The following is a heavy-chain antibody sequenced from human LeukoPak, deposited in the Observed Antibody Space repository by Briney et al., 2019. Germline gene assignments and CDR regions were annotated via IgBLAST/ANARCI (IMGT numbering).Heavy chain of an antibody. CDR1: GFTFSSYA. D-gene: IGHD3-22*01. CDR2: ISYDGSNK. V-gene: IGHV3-30-3*01. CDR3: ARDRFYDSSGYDAFDI. Sequence: PGGSLRLSCAASGFTFSSYAMHWVRQAPGKGLEWVAVISYDGSNKYYADSVKGRFTISGDNSKNTLYLQMNSLRAEDTAVYYCARDRFYDSSGYDAFDIWGQGTMVTVSS. J-gene: IGHJ3*02.